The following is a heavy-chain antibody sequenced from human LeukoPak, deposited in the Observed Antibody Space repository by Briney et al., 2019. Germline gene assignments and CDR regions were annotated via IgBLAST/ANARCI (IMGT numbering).Heavy chain of an antibody. CDR1: GGSISSYY. CDR3: ARAYYYGSGSSLLLNNWFDP. V-gene: IGHV4-59*01. D-gene: IGHD3-10*01. CDR2: IYYSGST. Sequence: SETLSLTCTVSGGSISSYYWSWSRQPPGKGLEWIGYIYYSGSTNYNPSLKSRVTISVDTSKNQFSLKLSSVTAADTAVYYCARAYYYGSGSSLLLNNWFDPWGQGTLVTVSS. J-gene: IGHJ5*02.